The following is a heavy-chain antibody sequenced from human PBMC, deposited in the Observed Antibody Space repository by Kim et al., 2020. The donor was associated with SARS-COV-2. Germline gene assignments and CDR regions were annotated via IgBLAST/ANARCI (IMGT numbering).Heavy chain of an antibody. CDR3: AKDHILTGYYDVDY. V-gene: IGHV3-23*01. J-gene: IGHJ4*02. Sequence: EKCRFTISREKSKNRLYLQMNSLRAEDTAVYYCAKDHILTGYYDVDYWGQGTLVTVSS. D-gene: IGHD3-9*01.